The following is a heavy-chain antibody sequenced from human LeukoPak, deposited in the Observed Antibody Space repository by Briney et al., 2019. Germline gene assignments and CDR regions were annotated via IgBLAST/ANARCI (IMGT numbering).Heavy chain of an antibody. CDR1: GFTFSSYA. Sequence: PGGSLRLSCAASGFTFSSYAMNWVRQAPGKGLEWVSGISGSGGSTYYAGSVKGRVTISRDNSKNTLYLQMNSLRAEDTAVYYCAKDLSSSWNYFDYWGQGTLVTVSS. V-gene: IGHV3-23*01. J-gene: IGHJ4*02. D-gene: IGHD6-13*01. CDR3: AKDLSSSWNYFDY. CDR2: ISGSGGST.